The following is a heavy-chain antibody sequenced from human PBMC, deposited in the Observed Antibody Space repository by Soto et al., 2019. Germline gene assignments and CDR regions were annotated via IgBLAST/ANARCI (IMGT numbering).Heavy chain of an antibody. D-gene: IGHD1-26*01. CDR1: GGSISSSNW. CDR2: IYHSGST. V-gene: IGHV4-4*02. Sequence: QVQLQESGPGLVKPSGTLSLTCAVSGGSISSSNWWSWVRQPPGKGLEWIGEIYHSGSTNYNPSLTSRVTISVDKSKNQFSLKLSSVTAADTAVYYCARGRSGGSYHLYYGMDVWGQGTTVTVSS. CDR3: ARGRSGGSYHLYYGMDV. J-gene: IGHJ6*02.